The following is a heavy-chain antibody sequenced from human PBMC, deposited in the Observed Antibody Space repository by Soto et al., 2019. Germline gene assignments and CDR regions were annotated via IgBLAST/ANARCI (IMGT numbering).Heavy chain of an antibody. CDR3: ARNNRGYSYGPPYYYYGMDV. CDR2: INPSGGST. J-gene: IGHJ6*02. V-gene: IGHV1-46*01. D-gene: IGHD5-18*01. CDR1: GYTFTSYY. Sequence: ASVKVSCKASGYTFTSYYMHWVRQAPGQGLEWMGIINPSGGSTSYAQKFQGRVTMTRDTSTSTVYMELSSLRSEDTAVYYCARNNRGYSYGPPYYYYGMDVWGQGTTVTVS.